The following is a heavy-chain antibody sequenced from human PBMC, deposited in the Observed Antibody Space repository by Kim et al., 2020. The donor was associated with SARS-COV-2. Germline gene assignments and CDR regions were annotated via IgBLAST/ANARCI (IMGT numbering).Heavy chain of an antibody. CDR3: ASPGDPQRYSGYAEALYYYYYYGMDV. V-gene: IGHV3-53*01. Sequence: GGSLRLSCAASGFTVSSNYMSWVRQAPGKGLEWVSVIYSGGSTYYADSVKGRFTISRDNSKNTLYLQMNSLRAEDTAVYYCASPGDPQRYSGYAEALYYYYYYGMDVWGQGTTVTVSS. D-gene: IGHD5-12*01. CDR1: GFTVSSNY. J-gene: IGHJ6*02. CDR2: IYSGGST.